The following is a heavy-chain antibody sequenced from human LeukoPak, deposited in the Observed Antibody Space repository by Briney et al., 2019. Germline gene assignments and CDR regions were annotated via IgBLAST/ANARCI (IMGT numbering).Heavy chain of an antibody. CDR3: ATGSGCYYDH. D-gene: IGHD2-21*01. CDR2: AYDDGSNQ. Sequence: GRSLRLSCAAAGFNFRIYGMHWVRQAPGKGLEWVAVAYDDGSNQYYADSVKGRFTISKDISKNTLYVQMNSLRAEDTAVYYCATGSGCYYDHWGQGTLVTVSS. J-gene: IGHJ4*02. V-gene: IGHV3-33*01. CDR1: GFNFRIYG.